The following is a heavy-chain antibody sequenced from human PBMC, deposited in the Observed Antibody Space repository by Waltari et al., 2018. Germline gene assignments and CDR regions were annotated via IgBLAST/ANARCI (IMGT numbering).Heavy chain of an antibody. J-gene: IGHJ4*02. CDR2: IIPILGIA. Sequence: QVQLVQSGAEVKKPGSSVKVSCKDSGGTFSSYTISWVRQAPGQGLEWMGRIIPILGIANYAQKFQGRVTMTRDTSISTAYMELSRLRADDTAVYYCARDREGQWLVWGQGTLVTVSS. V-gene: IGHV1-69*08. CDR1: GGTFSSYT. D-gene: IGHD6-19*01. CDR3: ARDREGQWLV.